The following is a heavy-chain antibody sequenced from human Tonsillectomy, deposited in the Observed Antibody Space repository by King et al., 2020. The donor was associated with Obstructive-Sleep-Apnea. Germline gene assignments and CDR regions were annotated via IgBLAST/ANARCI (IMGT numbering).Heavy chain of an antibody. CDR2: ISYDGSNE. J-gene: IGHJ4*01. CDR3: ARDRVNSGFDY. V-gene: IGHV3-30*04. Sequence: VQLVESGGGVVQPGRSLRLSCAASGFTFSNSAMHWVRQAPGKGLEWVAVISYDGSNEYYADSVKGRFTISRDNSRNTLFLQMTSLRGEDTTIYYCARDRVNSGFDYWGPGTLVTVPS. D-gene: IGHD6-19*01. CDR1: GFTFSNSA.